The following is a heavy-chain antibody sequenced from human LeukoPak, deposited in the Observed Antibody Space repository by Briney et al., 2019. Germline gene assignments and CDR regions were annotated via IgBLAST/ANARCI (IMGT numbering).Heavy chain of an antibody. J-gene: IGHJ4*02. CDR3: ARGGRNMIVFYSFDY. V-gene: IGHV3-7*01. CDR2: IKQDGSEK. CDR1: GFTFSSYW. Sequence: GGSLRLSCAASGFTFSSYWMSWVRQAPGKGLEWVANIKQDGSEKYYVDSVKGRFTISRDNAKNSLYLQMNGLRAEDTAVYYCARGGRNMIVFYSFDYWGQGTLVTVSS. D-gene: IGHD3-22*01.